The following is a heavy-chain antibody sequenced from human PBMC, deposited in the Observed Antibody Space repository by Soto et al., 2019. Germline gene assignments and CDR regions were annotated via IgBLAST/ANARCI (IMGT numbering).Heavy chain of an antibody. CDR3: ARGLDPYYYDSSGYAI. Sequence: GGSLRLSCAASGFTFSSYAMHWVRQAPGKGLGWVAVISYDGSNKYYADSVKGRFTISRDNSKNTLYLQMNSLRAEDTAVYYCARGLDPYYYDSSGYAIWGQGTMVTVSS. CDR2: ISYDGSNK. CDR1: GFTFSSYA. D-gene: IGHD3-22*01. V-gene: IGHV3-30-3*01. J-gene: IGHJ3*02.